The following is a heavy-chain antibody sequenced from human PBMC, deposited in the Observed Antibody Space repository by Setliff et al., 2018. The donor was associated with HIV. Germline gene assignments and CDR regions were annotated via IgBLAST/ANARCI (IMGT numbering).Heavy chain of an antibody. D-gene: IGHD3-3*01. CDR3: AREEPFWNGYYYTYYFDS. J-gene: IGHJ4*02. V-gene: IGHV3-11*06. CDR2: ISSSSSYT. CDR1: GFTFSDYY. Sequence: GGSLRLSCAASGFTFSDYYMSWIRQAPGKGLEWVSYISSSSSYTNYADSVKGRFTISRDNAKNSLYLQMNSLRVEDTAVYYCAREEPFWNGYYYTYYFDSWGQGTLVTVSS.